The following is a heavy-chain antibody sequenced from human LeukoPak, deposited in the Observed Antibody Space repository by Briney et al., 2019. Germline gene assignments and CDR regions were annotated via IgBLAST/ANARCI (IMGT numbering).Heavy chain of an antibody. CDR2: INHSGST. J-gene: IGHJ4*02. V-gene: IGHV4-34*01. D-gene: IGHD6-19*01. Sequence: SETLSLTCAVYGGSFSGYYWSWIRQPPGKGLEWIAEINHSGSTNYNPSLKSRVTISVDTSKNQFSLKLSSVTAADTAVYYCAREAAVAGTDYWGQGTLVTVSS. CDR3: AREAAVAGTDY. CDR1: GGSFSGYY.